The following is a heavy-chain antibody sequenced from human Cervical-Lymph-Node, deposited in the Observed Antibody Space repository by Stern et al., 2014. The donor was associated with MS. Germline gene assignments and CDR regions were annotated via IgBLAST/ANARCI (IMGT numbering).Heavy chain of an antibody. Sequence: MQLVESGGGVVQPGRSLRLSCAASGFTFSSYGMHWVRQAPGKGLEWVAGISNDGNNKYYADSVKGRFAISRDNSKNTLYVQMNSLRAEDTAVYYCATSPRGGYDSQIDYWGQGTLVTVSS. CDR2: ISNDGNNK. V-gene: IGHV3-30*03. D-gene: IGHD5-12*01. CDR3: ATSPRGGYDSQIDY. CDR1: GFTFSSYG. J-gene: IGHJ4*02.